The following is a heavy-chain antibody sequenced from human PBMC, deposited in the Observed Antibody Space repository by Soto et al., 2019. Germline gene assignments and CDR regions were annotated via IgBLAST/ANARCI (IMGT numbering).Heavy chain of an antibody. V-gene: IGHV3-53*01. CDR1: GLTVSGKKY. CDR2: LYDVDGS. J-gene: IGHJ3*01. CDR3: ATWHEREHAYDV. D-gene: IGHD1-1*01. Sequence: DVQLVESGGGLMQPGESLRLSCAASGLTVSGKKYVAWVRQAPGKGLEWVSALYDVDGSFYADSVKGRFTTSSDSYKNTVYLQMNGLRPDDTSVYYCATWHEREHAYDVWGQGTTVTVSS.